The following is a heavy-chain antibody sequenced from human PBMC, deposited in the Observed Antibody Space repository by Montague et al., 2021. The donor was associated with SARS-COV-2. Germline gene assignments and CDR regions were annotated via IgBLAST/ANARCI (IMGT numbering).Heavy chain of an antibody. V-gene: IGHV4-34*01. CDR3: ARVRYYGSGTSLGMDV. J-gene: IGHJ6*02. Sequence: SETLSLTCGVSGGSINSYYWSWIRQPAGKGLEWIGEINHSGSTNYNPSLKSRVTISVDTSKNQFSLKLSSVTAADTAVYYCARVRYYGSGTSLGMDVWGQGTTVTVSS. D-gene: IGHD3-10*01. CDR1: GGSINSYY. CDR2: INHSGST.